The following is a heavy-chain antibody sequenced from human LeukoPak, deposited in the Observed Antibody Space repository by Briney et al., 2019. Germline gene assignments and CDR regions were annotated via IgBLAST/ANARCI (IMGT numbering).Heavy chain of an antibody. V-gene: IGHV3-21*01. J-gene: IGHJ4*02. CDR2: ISSSSSSYI. CDR3: ARGGRLRYFDWLAYLNY. D-gene: IGHD3-9*01. Sequence: GGSLRLSCAASGFTFSSYSMNWVRQAPGKGLEWVSSISSSSSSYIYYADSVKGRFTISRDNAKNSLYLQMNSLRAEDTAVCYCARGGRLRYFDWLAYLNYWGQGTLVTVSS. CDR1: GFTFSSYS.